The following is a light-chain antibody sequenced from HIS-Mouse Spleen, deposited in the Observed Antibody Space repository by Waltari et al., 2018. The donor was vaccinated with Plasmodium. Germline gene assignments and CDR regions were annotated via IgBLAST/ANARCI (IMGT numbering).Light chain of an antibody. Sequence: SYELTQPPSVSVSPGQTARITCSGDALPKKYAYWYQKKSGQAPVLVIYEDSKRPSGIPERFSGSSSGTMATLTISGAQVEDEADYYCYSTDSSGNHRVFGGVTKLTVL. CDR3: YSTDSSGNHRV. CDR2: EDS. CDR1: ALPKKY. J-gene: IGLJ3*02. V-gene: IGLV3-10*01.